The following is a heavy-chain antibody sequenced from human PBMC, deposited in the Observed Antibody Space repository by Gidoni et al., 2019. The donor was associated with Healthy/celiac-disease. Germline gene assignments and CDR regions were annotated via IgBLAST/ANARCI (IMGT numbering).Heavy chain of an antibody. D-gene: IGHD4-4*01. CDR1: GGSISSRSYY. CDR2: IYYSGST. Sequence: QLQLQESGPGLVKPSETLSLTCTVSGGSISSRSYYWGWIRQHPGKGLEWIGSIYYSGSTYYNPSLKSRVTISVDTSKNQFSLKLSSVTAADTAVYYCARHIAVTTFTAYYGMDVWGQGTTVTVSS. J-gene: IGHJ6*02. V-gene: IGHV4-39*01. CDR3: ARHIAVTTFTAYYGMDV.